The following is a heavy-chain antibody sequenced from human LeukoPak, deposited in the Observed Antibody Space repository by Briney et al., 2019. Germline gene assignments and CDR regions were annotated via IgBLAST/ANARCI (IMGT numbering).Heavy chain of an antibody. CDR3: ARDPRGPTGYDSSGRDTFDY. CDR2: IFFDGTTK. Sequence: GGSLRLSCAASAFTFSNYAMHWVRQAPGKGLEWVGVIFFDGTTKYYADSAKGRFTISRDNSRNTLYLQMNSLRPEDTAVYYCARDPRGPTGYDSSGRDTFDYWGQGTLVTVSS. CDR1: AFTFSNYA. V-gene: IGHV3-30*04. D-gene: IGHD3-22*01. J-gene: IGHJ4*02.